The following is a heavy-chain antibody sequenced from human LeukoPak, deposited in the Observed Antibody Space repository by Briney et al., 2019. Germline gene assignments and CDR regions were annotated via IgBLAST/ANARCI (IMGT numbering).Heavy chain of an antibody. D-gene: IGHD4-11*01. CDR2: FSWNSGSI. V-gene: IGHV3-9*03. CDR1: GFTFDDYA. CDR3: AKSSKDPYYYYYMDV. Sequence: PGRSLRLSCAASGFTFDDYAMHWVRQAPGKGLEWVSGFSWNSGSIGYADSVKGRFTISRDNAKNSLYLQMNSLRAEDMALYYCAKSSKDPYYYYYMDVWGKGTTVTVSS. J-gene: IGHJ6*03.